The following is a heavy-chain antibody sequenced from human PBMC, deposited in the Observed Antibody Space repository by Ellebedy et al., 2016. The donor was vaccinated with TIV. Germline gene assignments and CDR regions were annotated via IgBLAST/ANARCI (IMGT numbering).Heavy chain of an antibody. D-gene: IGHD4-17*01. CDR1: GGSISSSSYY. V-gene: IGHV4-39*07. CDR3: AREAAPYGPPQGPYFDY. J-gene: IGHJ4*02. CDR2: IYYSGST. Sequence: SETLSLTXPVSGGSISSSSYYWGWIRQPPGKGLEWIGSIYYSGSTYYNPSLKSRVTISVDTSKNQFSLKLSSVTAADTAVYYCAREAAPYGPPQGPYFDYWGQGTLVTVSS.